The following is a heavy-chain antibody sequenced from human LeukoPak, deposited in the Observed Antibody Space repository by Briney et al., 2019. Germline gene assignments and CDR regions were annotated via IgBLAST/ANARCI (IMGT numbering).Heavy chain of an antibody. V-gene: IGHV4-39*01. CDR3: ARQNDFWSGYSSDY. CDR1: GGSISSSSYY. D-gene: IGHD3-3*01. J-gene: IGHJ4*02. Sequence: PSETLSLTCTVSGGSISSSSYYWGWIRQPPGKGLEWIGSIYYSGSTYYNPSLKSRVTISVDTSKNQFSLKLSSVTAAATAVYYCARQNDFWSGYSSDYWGQGTLVTVSS. CDR2: IYYSGST.